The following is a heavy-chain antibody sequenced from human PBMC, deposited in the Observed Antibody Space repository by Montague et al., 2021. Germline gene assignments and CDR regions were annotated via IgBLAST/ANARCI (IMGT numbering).Heavy chain of an antibody. Sequence: QSGAEVKKPGESLKISCKGSGYSFTNYWIGWVRQMPGKGLEWMGXIYPGDSDTRYSPSFQGQVTISADRSISTAHLQWSSLKASDTAMYYCARLPYCSSTYCYGGMDVWGQGTTVTVSS. J-gene: IGHJ6*02. CDR2: IYPGDSDT. CDR1: GYSFTNYW. CDR3: ARLPYCSSTYCYGGMDV. V-gene: IGHV5-51*01. D-gene: IGHD2-2*01.